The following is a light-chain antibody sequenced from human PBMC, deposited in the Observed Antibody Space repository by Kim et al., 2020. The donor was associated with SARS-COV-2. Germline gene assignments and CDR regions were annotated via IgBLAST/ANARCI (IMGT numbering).Light chain of an antibody. CDR2: GAS. J-gene: IGKJ1*01. CDR3: QQYGSSPPQT. CDR1: QSVSSSY. V-gene: IGKV3-20*01. Sequence: PGERATLSCRASQSVSSSYLAWYQQKPGQAPRLLIYGASSRATGIPDRFSGSGSGTDFTLTISRLEPEDFAVYYCQQYGSSPPQTFGQGTKVEIK.